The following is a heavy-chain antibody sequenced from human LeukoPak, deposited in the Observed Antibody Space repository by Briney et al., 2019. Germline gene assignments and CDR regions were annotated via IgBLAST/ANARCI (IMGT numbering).Heavy chain of an antibody. D-gene: IGHD5-18*01. J-gene: IGHJ4*02. CDR3: ARGGGHSYGPFDY. CDR2: INSDGSST. V-gene: IGHV3-74*01. Sequence: GGSLRLSCAASGFTFSSYWMHWVRQAPGKGLVCVSRINSDGSSTSYADPVKGRFTISRDNAKNTLYLQMNSLRAEDTAVYYCARGGGHSYGPFDYWGQGTLVTVSS. CDR1: GFTFSSYW.